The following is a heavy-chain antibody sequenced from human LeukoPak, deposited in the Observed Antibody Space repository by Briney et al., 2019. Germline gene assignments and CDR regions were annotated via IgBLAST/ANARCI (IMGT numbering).Heavy chain of an antibody. CDR3: ARDHDFRSGYLHAYYYYMDV. V-gene: IGHV4-4*07. Sequence: SETLSLTCTVSGGSISSYYWSWIRQPAGKGLEWIGRIYTSGSTHYNPSLKSRVTMSVDTSKNQFSLKLSSLTAADTAVYYCARDHDFRSGYLHAYYYYMDVWGKGTTVTVSS. D-gene: IGHD3-3*01. J-gene: IGHJ6*03. CDR1: GGSISSYY. CDR2: IYTSGST.